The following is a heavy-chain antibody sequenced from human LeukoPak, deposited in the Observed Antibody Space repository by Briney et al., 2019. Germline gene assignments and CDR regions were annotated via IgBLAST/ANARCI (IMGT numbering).Heavy chain of an antibody. D-gene: IGHD5-12*01. Sequence: GGSLRLSCAASGFTFSSYNMNWVRQAPGKGLEWVSVISGSGGSINYVDSVRGRFTISRDNAKNTLHLQMHSLRAEDTAVYYCAKDQGCGYGEVDYWGQGTLVTVPS. V-gene: IGHV3-23*01. CDR3: AKDQGCGYGEVDY. J-gene: IGHJ4*02. CDR2: ISGSGGSI. CDR1: GFTFSSYN.